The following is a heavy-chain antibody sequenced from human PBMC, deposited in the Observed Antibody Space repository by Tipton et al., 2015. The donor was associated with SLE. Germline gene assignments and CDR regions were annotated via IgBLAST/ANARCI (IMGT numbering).Heavy chain of an antibody. CDR2: ISYDGNNK. V-gene: IGHV3-30*04. D-gene: IGHD1-26*01. CDR1: GFPFRSFA. Sequence: RSLRLSCAASGFPFRSFAMHWVRQAPGKGLDWVAVISYDGNNKKYGDSVRGRFTISRDISKNTLYLEMNSLRPEDTAVYYCARDGFYSGSFEDSFDVWGQGTLVIVSS. CDR3: ARDGFYSGSFEDSFDV. J-gene: IGHJ3*01.